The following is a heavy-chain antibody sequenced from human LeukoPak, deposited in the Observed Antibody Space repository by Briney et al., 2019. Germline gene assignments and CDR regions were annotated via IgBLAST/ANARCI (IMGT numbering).Heavy chain of an antibody. CDR3: ARESLAYYCDSSGYYPFDY. J-gene: IGHJ4*02. V-gene: IGHV1-69*04. Sequence: SVKVSCKASGGTFSSYAISWVRQAPGQGLEWMGRIIPILGIANYAQKFQGRVTITADKSTSTAYMELSSLRSEDTAVYYCARESLAYYCDSSGYYPFDYWGQGTLVTVSS. CDR2: IIPILGIA. D-gene: IGHD3-22*01. CDR1: GGTFSSYA.